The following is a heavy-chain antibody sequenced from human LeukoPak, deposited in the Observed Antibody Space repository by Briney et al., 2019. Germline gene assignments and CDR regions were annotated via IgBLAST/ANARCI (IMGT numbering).Heavy chain of an antibody. D-gene: IGHD1-26*01. CDR1: GFTFSRYA. Sequence: GGSLRLSCSASGFTFSRYAMHWVRQAPGKGLEYVSGINDNGGRTHYGDSVKGRFSISRDNSKNTLHLQMSTLRAEDSALYYCVKDVGGSYAFDYWGQGILVTVAS. V-gene: IGHV3-64D*09. CDR2: INDNGGRT. J-gene: IGHJ4*02. CDR3: VKDVGGSYAFDY.